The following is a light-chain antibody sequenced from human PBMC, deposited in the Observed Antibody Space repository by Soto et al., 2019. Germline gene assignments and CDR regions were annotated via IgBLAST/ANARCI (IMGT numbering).Light chain of an antibody. J-gene: IGKJ4*01. CDR1: QSVSSSF. CDR2: AAS. Sequence: EIVLTQSPGTLSLSPGERATLSCRASQSVSSSFLAWYQQKPGQAPRLLIYAASSRATGIPDRFSGSGSGTDFTLTISRLEPEDFAVYYCQQYGSPLTFGGGTKVEIK. V-gene: IGKV3-20*01. CDR3: QQYGSPLT.